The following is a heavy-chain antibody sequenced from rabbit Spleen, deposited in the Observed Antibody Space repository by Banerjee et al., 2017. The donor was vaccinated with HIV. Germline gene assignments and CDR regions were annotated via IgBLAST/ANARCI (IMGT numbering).Heavy chain of an antibody. CDR3: ARDAAGREDFNL. CDR1: GVSFSGDSY. D-gene: IGHD4-2*01. Sequence: QEQLVESGGGLVKPEGSLTLTCKASGVSFSGDSYMCWVRQAPGKGLEWIACINAVSGRAVYASWAKGRFTFSRTSSTTVTLQLTSLTAADTATYFCARDAAGREDFNLWGPGTLVTVS. J-gene: IGHJ4*01. CDR2: INAVSGRA. V-gene: IGHV1S45*01.